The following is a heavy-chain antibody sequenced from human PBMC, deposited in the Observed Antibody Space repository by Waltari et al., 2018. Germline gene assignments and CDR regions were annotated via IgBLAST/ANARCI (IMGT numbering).Heavy chain of an antibody. CDR2: IIPIFGTA. CDR1: GGTFSSYA. J-gene: IGHJ4*02. Sequence: QVQLVQSGAEVKKPGSSVKVSCKASGGTFSSYAISWVRQAPGQGLEWMGGIIPIFGTANYAQKFQGRVTITADESTSTAYMELSSLRSEDTAVYYWAREVYYYDSSGFPPSTDYWGQGTLVTVSS. CDR3: AREVYYYDSSGFPPSTDY. V-gene: IGHV1-69*13. D-gene: IGHD3-22*01.